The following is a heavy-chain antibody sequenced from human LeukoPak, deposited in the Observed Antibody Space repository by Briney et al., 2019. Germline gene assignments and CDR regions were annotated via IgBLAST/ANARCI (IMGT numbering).Heavy chain of an antibody. CDR1: GGSINSRSDY. Sequence: SETLSLTCTVSGGSINSRSDYWGWIRQPPGKGLEWIGNVYYSGDSYYNTSLQSRVSISVDTSKSQFSLTLTSVTAADTAVYYCAGCPYDLLTGFSKWFFDLWGRGALVTVSS. J-gene: IGHJ2*01. V-gene: IGHV4-39*01. CDR3: AGCPYDLLTGFSKWFFDL. CDR2: VYYSGDS. D-gene: IGHD3-9*01.